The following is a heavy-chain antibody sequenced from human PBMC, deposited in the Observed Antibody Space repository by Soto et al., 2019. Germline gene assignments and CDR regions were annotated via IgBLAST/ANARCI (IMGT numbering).Heavy chain of an antibody. CDR3: ACGFSGITGKLNPLEP. CDR2: IWYDGSNK. D-gene: IGHD1-20*01. V-gene: IGHV3-33*01. Sequence: TGGSLRLSCASSGFTFSSYGMHCVRHPPGKGLEWVAVIWYDGSNKYYADSVKGRFTISRDNSKNTLYLQMNSLRAEDTAVYYCACGFSGITGKLNPLEPLRQGTLVTVAS. CDR1: GFTFSSYG. J-gene: IGHJ5*02.